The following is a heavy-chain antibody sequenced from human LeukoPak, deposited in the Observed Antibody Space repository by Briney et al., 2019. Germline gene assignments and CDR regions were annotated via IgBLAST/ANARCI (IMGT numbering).Heavy chain of an antibody. CDR1: GFTVSSNY. CDR3: ATRSGDYGDYGDVY. Sequence: PGGSLRLSCAASGFTVSSNYMSWVRQAPGEGLEWVSVIYSGGSTYYADSVKGRFTISRDNSKNTLYLQMNSLRAEDTAVYYCATRSGDYGDYGDVYWGQGTLVTVSS. V-gene: IGHV3-53*01. J-gene: IGHJ4*02. CDR2: IYSGGST. D-gene: IGHD4-17*01.